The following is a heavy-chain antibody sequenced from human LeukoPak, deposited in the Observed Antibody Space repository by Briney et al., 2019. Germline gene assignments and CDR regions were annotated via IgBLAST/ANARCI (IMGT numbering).Heavy chain of an antibody. Sequence: GSLRLSCTVSGFTVSSNSMSWIRQPPGKGLEWIGYIYYSGSTKYNPSLTSRVTISVDTSKNQFSLKLTSVTAADTAVYYCARYNILTASDYWGQGILVTVSS. CDR3: ARYNILTASDY. V-gene: IGHV4-59*02. D-gene: IGHD3-9*01. CDR2: IYYSGST. CDR1: GFTVSSNS. J-gene: IGHJ4*02.